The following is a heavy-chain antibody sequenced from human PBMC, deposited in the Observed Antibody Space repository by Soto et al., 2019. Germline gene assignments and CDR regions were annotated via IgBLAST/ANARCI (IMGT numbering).Heavy chain of an antibody. J-gene: IGHJ4*02. Sequence: EVQLVESGGGLVQPGGSLRLSCAASGFTFSSSWMHWVRQAPGKGLVWVSRINSDGSRTNYADYVKGRFTISRDNAKNTLYLKRISLRAEDTALYYCARGPTGWYGYDYWGQGTLVTVSS. CDR2: INSDGSRT. CDR3: ARGPTGWYGYDY. D-gene: IGHD6-19*01. CDR1: GFTFSSSW. V-gene: IGHV3-74*01.